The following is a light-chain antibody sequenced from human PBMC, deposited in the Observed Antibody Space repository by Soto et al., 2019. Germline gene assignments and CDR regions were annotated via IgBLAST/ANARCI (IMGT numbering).Light chain of an antibody. CDR1: SSDVGGYNY. CDR3: SSYTSSSTQV. Sequence: QSALTQPASVSGSPGQSITISCTGTSSDVGGYNYVSWYQQHPAKVPKLMIYEVNNRPSGVSDRFSGSKSGNTASLTISGLQAEDEADYYCSSYTSSSTQVLGGGTKVTVL. CDR2: EVN. V-gene: IGLV2-14*01. J-gene: IGLJ3*02.